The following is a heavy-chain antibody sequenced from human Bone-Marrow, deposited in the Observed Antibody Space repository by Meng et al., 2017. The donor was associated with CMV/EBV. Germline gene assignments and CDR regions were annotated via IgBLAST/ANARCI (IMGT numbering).Heavy chain of an antibody. V-gene: IGHV1-8*02. D-gene: IGHD2-8*02. CDR3: ARDLRCDITSWCFDY. CDR1: GYMFISYD. Sequence: ASVKVSCKASGYMFISYDINWVRQAPGQGLEWMGWVNPDSTNIGVAQKFQGRVTMTADTSTSTAYLDLRNLNSDDTAVYYCARDLRCDITSWCFDYWGQGTLVTVSS. CDR2: VNPDSTNI. J-gene: IGHJ4*02.